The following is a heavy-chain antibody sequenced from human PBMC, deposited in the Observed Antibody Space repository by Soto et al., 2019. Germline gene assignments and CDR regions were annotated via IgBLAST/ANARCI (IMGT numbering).Heavy chain of an antibody. D-gene: IGHD1-26*01. Sequence: VQLVESGGGVVQPGRSLRLSCVASGFTFSSYGMHWVRQAPGKGLEWLAVISDDGSNKNDAGSVRGRFSISRDNSKNTLYLQMNSLRPEDTSVYYCARGVGVGTPGEGFIGSWGQGTLVTVS. CDR2: ISDDGSNK. J-gene: IGHJ1*01. V-gene: IGHV3-30*03. CDR1: GFTFSSYG. CDR3: ARGVGVGTPGEGFIGS.